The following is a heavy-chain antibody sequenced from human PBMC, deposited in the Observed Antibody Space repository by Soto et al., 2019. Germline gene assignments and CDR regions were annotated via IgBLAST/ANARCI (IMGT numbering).Heavy chain of an antibody. Sequence: QVQLQESGPGLVKPSQTLSLTCTVSGGSISSGGYYWSWIRQHPGKGLEWIGYIYYSGSTYYNPSLKSRVTISVDTSKNQFSLKLRSVTAADTAVYYCARDGGYCSSTSCYLREDYYGMDVWGQGTTVTVSS. CDR1: GGSISSGGYY. J-gene: IGHJ6*02. D-gene: IGHD2-2*01. CDR2: IYYSGST. CDR3: ARDGGYCSSTSCYLREDYYGMDV. V-gene: IGHV4-31*03.